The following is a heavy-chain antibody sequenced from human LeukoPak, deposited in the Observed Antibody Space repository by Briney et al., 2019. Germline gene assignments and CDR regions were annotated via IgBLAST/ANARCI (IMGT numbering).Heavy chain of an antibody. CDR1: GFTFSSYA. D-gene: IGHD1-1*01. J-gene: IGHJ6*02. V-gene: IGHV3-30-3*01. Sequence: PGRSLRLSCAASGFTFSSYAMHWVRQAPGKGLEWVAVISYDGSNKYYADSVKGRFTISRDNSKNTLYLQMNSLRAEDTAVYYCARDLERRGNGMDVWGQGTTVTVSS. CDR2: ISYDGSNK. CDR3: ARDLERRGNGMDV.